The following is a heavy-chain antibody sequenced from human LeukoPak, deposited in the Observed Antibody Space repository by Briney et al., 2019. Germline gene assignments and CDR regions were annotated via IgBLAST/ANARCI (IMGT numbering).Heavy chain of an antibody. CDR1: GGSISSSKW. CDR2: IYHTGST. J-gene: IGHJ4*02. V-gene: IGHV4-4*02. CDR3: ARDRWLGY. D-gene: IGHD5-12*01. Sequence: SETLSLTCAVSGGSISSSKWWSWVRQPPRKGLEWIGEIYHTGSTNYNPSLKSRVTISVDTSKNQFSLKLASVTTADTAVYYCARDRWLGYWGQGTLVTVSS.